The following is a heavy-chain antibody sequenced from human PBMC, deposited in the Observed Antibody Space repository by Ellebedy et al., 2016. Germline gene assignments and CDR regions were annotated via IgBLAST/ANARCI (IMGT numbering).Heavy chain of an antibody. V-gene: IGHV3-7*01. CDR1: GFTFSSNV. CDR2: IKHDGTEK. D-gene: IGHD3-22*01. CDR3: ARDSDGSGNYYTDNFDY. Sequence: GGSLRLSCAASGFTFSSNVMSWVRQAPGKGLEWVANIKHDGTEKRFVDSVKGRFTISRDNTRNSMYLQMDSLRVEDTAVYYCARDSDGSGNYYTDNFDYWGQGTLVTVS. J-gene: IGHJ4*02.